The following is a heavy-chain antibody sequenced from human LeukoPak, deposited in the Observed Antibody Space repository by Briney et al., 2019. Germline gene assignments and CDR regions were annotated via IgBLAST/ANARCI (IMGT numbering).Heavy chain of an antibody. J-gene: IGHJ3*02. CDR1: GGSISSYY. Sequence: SETLSLTCTVSGGSISSYYWSWIRQPPGKGQEWIGNIFYSGSTNYNPSLKSRVTISVDTAKNQFSLKLSSVTAADTAVYYCARQGGLYFSIWGQRTMVTVSS. D-gene: IGHD2-2*02. V-gene: IGHV4-59*08. CDR2: IFYSGST. CDR3: ARQGGLYFSI.